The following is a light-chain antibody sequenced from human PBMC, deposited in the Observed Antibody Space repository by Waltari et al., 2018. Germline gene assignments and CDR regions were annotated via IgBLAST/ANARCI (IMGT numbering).Light chain of an antibody. CDR2: SEN. V-gene: IGLV3-9*02. CDR3: QVWDSITVV. J-gene: IGLJ2*01. Sequence: SYKLTQPLSVSAALGQTANIPCGGDNIEDRGVHWYQKKPGQAPILVIYSENKRPSGIPDRFSGSKSGNTATLTITRVQGEDESDFYCQVWDSITVVFGGGTKLTVL. CDR1: NIEDRG.